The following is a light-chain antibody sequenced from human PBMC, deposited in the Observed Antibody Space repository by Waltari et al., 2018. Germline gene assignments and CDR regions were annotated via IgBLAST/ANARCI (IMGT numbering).Light chain of an antibody. V-gene: IGLV2-11*01. CDR2: EVT. J-gene: IGLJ2*01. CDR3: CSYAGNYLRV. Sequence: QSALTQPRSVSGSPGQSVTIACTGTSSDVGSYTYVSWYQQPPGKAPKRMIYEVTERPSGVPVRFSGSKAANTASLTISGLQAEDEADYYCCSYAGNYLRVFGGGTKLTVL. CDR1: SSDVGSYTY.